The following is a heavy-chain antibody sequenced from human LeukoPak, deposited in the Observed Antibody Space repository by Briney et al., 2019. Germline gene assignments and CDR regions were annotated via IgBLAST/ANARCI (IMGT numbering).Heavy chain of an antibody. CDR1: KFTSSTYW. CDR3: ATYRVRHLNSLGY. CDR2: INQDGSEK. J-gene: IGHJ4*02. V-gene: IGHV3-7*01. D-gene: IGHD5/OR15-5a*01. Sequence: PGGSLRLSCAASKFTSSTYWMTWVRQAPGKGLEWVAHINQDGSEKNYVDSVKGRFTVSRDNAKNSLFLQMNSLRAEDTAVYYCATYRVRHLNSLGYWGRGTLVTVSS.